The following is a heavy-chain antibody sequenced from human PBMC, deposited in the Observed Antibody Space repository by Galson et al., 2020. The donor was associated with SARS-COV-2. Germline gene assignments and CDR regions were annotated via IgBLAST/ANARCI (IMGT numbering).Heavy chain of an antibody. CDR2: INPNSGDT. CDR3: ARDLYPGSSGYYYGGAFDI. D-gene: IGHD3-22*01. CDR1: GYTFTGYY. V-gene: IGHV1-2*04. J-gene: IGHJ3*02. Sequence: ASVKVSCKASGYTFTGYYMHWVRQAPAQRLEWMGWINPNSGDTNYAQKFQGWVTMTRDTSISTAYMELSRLGSDDTAVYYCARDLYPGSSGYYYGGAFDIWGQGTMVTVSS.